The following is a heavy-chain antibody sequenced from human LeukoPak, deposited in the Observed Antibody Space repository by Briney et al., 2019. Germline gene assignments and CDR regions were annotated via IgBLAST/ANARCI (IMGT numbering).Heavy chain of an antibody. J-gene: IGHJ4*02. Sequence: GGSLRLSCAASGFTFSSYWMHWVRQAPGKGLVWVSRINSDGSSTTYADSVKGRFTISRDNAKNTLYLQMNSLRAEDTAVYYCARDRVAVAGYDYRGQGTLVTVSS. CDR3: ARDRVAVAGYDY. CDR2: INSDGSST. D-gene: IGHD6-19*01. CDR1: GFTFSSYW. V-gene: IGHV3-74*01.